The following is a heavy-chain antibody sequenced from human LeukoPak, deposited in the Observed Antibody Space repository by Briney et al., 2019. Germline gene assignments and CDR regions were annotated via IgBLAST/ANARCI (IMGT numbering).Heavy chain of an antibody. J-gene: IGHJ5*02. D-gene: IGHD2-15*01. CDR2: VYYSGST. V-gene: IGHV4-31*03. Sequence: SETLSLTCTVSGGSISSGGYYWSWIRQHPGKGLEWIGYVYYSGSTYYNPSLKSRVTISVDTSKNQFSLKLSSVTAADTAVYYCARDQGAYCSGGSCYWFDPWGQGTLVTVSS. CDR1: GGSISSGGYY. CDR3: ARDQGAYCSGGSCYWFDP.